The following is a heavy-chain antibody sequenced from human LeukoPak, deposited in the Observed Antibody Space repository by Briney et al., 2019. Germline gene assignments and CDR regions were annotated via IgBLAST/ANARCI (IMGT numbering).Heavy chain of an antibody. CDR1: GFTFSNYA. J-gene: IGHJ5*02. D-gene: IGHD4-17*01. CDR2: ISGSGDST. Sequence: PGGSLRLSCAASGFTFSNYAMTWVRQAPGKGLEWVSAISGSGDSTYYADSVKGRLTISRDNSKNTLYLQANSLRADDTAVYYCAKGSSRGTTMTWFDPWGQGTLVTVSS. V-gene: IGHV3-23*01. CDR3: AKGSSRGTTMTWFDP.